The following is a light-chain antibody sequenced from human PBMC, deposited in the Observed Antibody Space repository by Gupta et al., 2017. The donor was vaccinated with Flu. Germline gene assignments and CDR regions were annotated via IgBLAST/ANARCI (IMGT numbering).Light chain of an antibody. J-gene: IGKJ1*01. CDR1: HSISSG. V-gene: IGKV1-5*03. Sequence: PSTLSASVGDRITITCRASHSISSGLAWYQQKPGKAPNGLIYKASSLESGVPSRFSGSESGTEFTLTITSLQPDDFGTYYCQQYSTYPWTFGQGTKVE. CDR3: QQYSTYPWT. CDR2: KAS.